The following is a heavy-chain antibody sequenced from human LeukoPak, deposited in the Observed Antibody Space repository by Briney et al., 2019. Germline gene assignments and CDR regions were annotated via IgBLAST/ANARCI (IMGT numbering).Heavy chain of an antibody. V-gene: IGHV4-61*02. Sequence: SSETLSLTCTVSGGSISSGSYYWSWIRQPAGKGLEWIGRIYTSGSTNYNPSLKGRVTISVDTSKNQFSLKLSSVTAADTAVYFCATATVTAALDYWGQGTLVTVSS. CDR1: GGSISSGSYY. J-gene: IGHJ4*02. CDR2: IYTSGST. D-gene: IGHD4-17*01. CDR3: ATATVTAALDY.